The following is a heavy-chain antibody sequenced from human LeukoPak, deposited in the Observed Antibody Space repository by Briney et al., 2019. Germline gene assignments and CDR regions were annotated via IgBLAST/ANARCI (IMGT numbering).Heavy chain of an antibody. J-gene: IGHJ4*02. CDR3: AKGGPSEWEPVDY. Sequence: PGGSLRLSCAASGFTFSDYYMSWIRQAPGKGLEWVSYISSSGSTIYYADSVKGRFTISRDNSKNTLYLQMNSLRAEDTAVYYCAKGGPSEWEPVDYWGQGTLVTVSS. D-gene: IGHD1-26*01. CDR2: ISSSGSTI. V-gene: IGHV3-11*01. CDR1: GFTFSDYY.